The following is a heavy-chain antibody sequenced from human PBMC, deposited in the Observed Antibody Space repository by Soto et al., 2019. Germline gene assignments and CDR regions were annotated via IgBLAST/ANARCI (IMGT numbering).Heavy chain of an antibody. CDR2: IKQDGSEK. CDR1: GFTFSSYW. V-gene: IGHV3-7*01. D-gene: IGHD3-10*01. Sequence: GGSLRLSCAASGFTFSSYWMSWVRQAPGKGLEWVANIKQDGSEKYYVDSVKGRFTISRDNAKNSLYLQMNSLRAEDTAVYYCARDGLWFGELYQDYWGQGTLVTVSS. CDR3: ARDGLWFGELYQDY. J-gene: IGHJ4*02.